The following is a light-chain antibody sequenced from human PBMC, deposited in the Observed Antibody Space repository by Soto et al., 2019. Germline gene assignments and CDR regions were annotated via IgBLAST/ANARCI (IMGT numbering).Light chain of an antibody. Sequence: EVVLTHSPVPLYLSTLVSSTLFCRTSQSVSNNYLAWYKKNHGQAPRLLIYGASSRATGIPDRFSVSGYGTDFNLTIRRMDPEEWAVDDCKPYGSSPRTCGPWTKVDIK. CDR1: QSVSNNY. CDR2: GAS. J-gene: IGKJ1*01. V-gene: IGKV3-20*01. CDR3: KPYGSSPRT.